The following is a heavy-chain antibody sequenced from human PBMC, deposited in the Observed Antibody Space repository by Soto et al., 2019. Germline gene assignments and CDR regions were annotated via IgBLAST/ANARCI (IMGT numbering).Heavy chain of an antibody. CDR3: ARDYGDYVVEWDAPALPWFDP. D-gene: IGHD4-17*01. J-gene: IGHJ5*02. V-gene: IGHV5-51*01. CDR2: IYPGDSDT. CDR1: GYSFTSYW. Sequence: GESLKISCEGSGYSFTSYWIGWVRQMPGKGLEWMGIIYPGDSDTRYSPSFQGQVTISADKFISTAYLQWSSLKASDTAVYYCARDYGDYVVEWDAPALPWFDPWGQGTLVTVSS.